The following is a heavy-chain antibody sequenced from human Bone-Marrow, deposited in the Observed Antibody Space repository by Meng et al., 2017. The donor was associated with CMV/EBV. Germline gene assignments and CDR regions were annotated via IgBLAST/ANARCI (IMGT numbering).Heavy chain of an antibody. J-gene: IGHJ4*02. CDR3: VRYYYDSRLLDY. Sequence: GESLKISCAASGFTFSSYGMHWVRQAPGKGLEWVAYIRYDRSNKYYADSVKGRFTISRDNSKNTLYLQMNSLRVDDTAVYYCVRYYYDSRLLDYWGQGPLVTVSS. D-gene: IGHD3-22*01. V-gene: IGHV3-30*02. CDR1: GFTFSSYG. CDR2: IRYDRSNK.